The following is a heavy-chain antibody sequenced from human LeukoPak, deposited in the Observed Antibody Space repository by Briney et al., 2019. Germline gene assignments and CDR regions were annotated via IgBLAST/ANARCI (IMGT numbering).Heavy chain of an antibody. Sequence: GASVKVSCKASGYTFTSYGISWVRQAPGQGLEWMGWISAYNGNTNYAQKLQGRVTMTTDTSTSTAYMELRSLRSDDTAVYYCARADYSNYRFNWFDPWGQGTLVTVSS. J-gene: IGHJ5*02. V-gene: IGHV1-18*01. CDR3: ARADYSNYRFNWFDP. CDR2: ISAYNGNT. D-gene: IGHD4-11*01. CDR1: GYTFTSYG.